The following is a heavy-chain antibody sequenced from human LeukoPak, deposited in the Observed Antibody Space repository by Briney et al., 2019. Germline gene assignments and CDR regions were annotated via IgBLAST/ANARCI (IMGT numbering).Heavy chain of an antibody. CDR2: ISGSGGST. D-gene: IGHD3-3*01. V-gene: IGHV3-23*01. CDR3: AKWTHYDFWSGYFEFDP. CDR1: GFTFSSYW. Sequence: GGSMRLSCSASGFTFSSYWMSWVRQAPGKGLEWVSAISGSGGSTYYADSVKGRFTISRDNSKNTLYLQMNSLRAEDTAVYYCAKWTHYDFWSGYFEFDPWGQGTLVTVSS. J-gene: IGHJ5*02.